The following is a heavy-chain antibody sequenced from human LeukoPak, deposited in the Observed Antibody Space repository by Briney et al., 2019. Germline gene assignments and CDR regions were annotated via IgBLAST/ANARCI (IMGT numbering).Heavy chain of an antibody. CDR3: AREGKYSSSWYGGGFDY. Sequence: ASVKVSCKASGYTFTGYYMHWVRQAPGQGLEWMGWISAYNGNTNYAQKLQGRVTMTTDTSTSTAYMELRSLRSDDTAVYYCAREGKYSSSWYGGGFDYWGQGTLVTVSS. D-gene: IGHD6-13*01. V-gene: IGHV1-18*04. CDR2: ISAYNGNT. CDR1: GYTFTGYY. J-gene: IGHJ4*02.